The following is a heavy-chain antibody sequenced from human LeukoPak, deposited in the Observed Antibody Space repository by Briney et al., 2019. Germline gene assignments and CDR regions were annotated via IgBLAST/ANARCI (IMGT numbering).Heavy chain of an antibody. CDR1: GGSIRSFY. Sequence: SETLSLTCSVSGGSIRSFYWSWIRQSAGKGLEWIGRIYTTGTTNYNPSLKSRVTMSAHTSKNQVSLKVNSVTAADTAVYYCAREVGYYYGMDVWGQGTTVTVSS. J-gene: IGHJ6*02. V-gene: IGHV4-4*07. CDR3: AREVGYYYGMDV. D-gene: IGHD1-26*01. CDR2: IYTTGTT.